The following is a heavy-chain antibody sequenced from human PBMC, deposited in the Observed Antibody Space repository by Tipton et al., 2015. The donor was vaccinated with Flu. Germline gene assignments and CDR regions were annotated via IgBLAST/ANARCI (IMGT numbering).Heavy chain of an antibody. D-gene: IGHD1-1*01. V-gene: IGHV3-74*01. J-gene: IGHJ4*02. CDR1: GFTFSSYW. Sequence: SLRLSCAASGFTFSSYWMHWVRQAPGKGLVWVSRIISDGTSTTYADSVKGRFTTSRDNAKNTLFLQMNSLRAEDTAVYYCAKGGGRTPGDYWGQGTLVTVSS. CDR2: IISDGTST. CDR3: AKGGGRTPGDY.